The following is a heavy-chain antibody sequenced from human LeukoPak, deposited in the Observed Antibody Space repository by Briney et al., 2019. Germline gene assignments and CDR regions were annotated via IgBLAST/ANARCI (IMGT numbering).Heavy chain of an antibody. Sequence: GGSLGLSCAASGFTFSSYWMHWVRQAPGKGLVWVSRINSDGSSTSYADSVKGRFTISRDNAKNTLYLQMNSLRADDTAVYYCARDNPEYYFDYWGQGTLVTVSS. CDR2: INSDGSST. D-gene: IGHD1-14*01. CDR1: GFTFSSYW. V-gene: IGHV3-74*01. J-gene: IGHJ4*02. CDR3: ARDNPEYYFDY.